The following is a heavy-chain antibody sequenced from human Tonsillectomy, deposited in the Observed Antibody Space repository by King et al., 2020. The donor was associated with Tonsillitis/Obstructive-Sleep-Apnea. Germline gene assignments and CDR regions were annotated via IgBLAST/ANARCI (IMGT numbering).Heavy chain of an antibody. CDR2: IIPIFGTA. CDR1: GGTFSSYA. Sequence: QLVQSGAEVKKPGSSVKVSCKASGGTFSSYAISWVRQAPGQGLEWMGGIIPIFGTANYAQEFQGRVTITADDSTSTAYMELSSLRSEDTAVYYCARDPSLYSSGWYSNFDYWGQGTLVTVSS. V-gene: IGHV1-69*12. CDR3: ARDPSLYSSGWYSNFDY. J-gene: IGHJ4*02. D-gene: IGHD6-19*01.